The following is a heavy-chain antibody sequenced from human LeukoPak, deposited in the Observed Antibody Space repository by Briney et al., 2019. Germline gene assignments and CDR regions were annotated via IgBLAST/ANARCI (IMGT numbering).Heavy chain of an antibody. CDR3: ARDQEDSGADY. Sequence: PSQTLPLTCIVSGGSISSGDYYWSWIRQHPGKGLEWIGYIYYSGSTYYNPPLKSRVTISLDTSKNQFSLKLSSVTAADTAVYYCARDQEDSGADYWGQGTLVTVSS. CDR2: IYYSGST. CDR1: GGSISSGDYY. V-gene: IGHV4-31*03. J-gene: IGHJ4*02. D-gene: IGHD3-10*01.